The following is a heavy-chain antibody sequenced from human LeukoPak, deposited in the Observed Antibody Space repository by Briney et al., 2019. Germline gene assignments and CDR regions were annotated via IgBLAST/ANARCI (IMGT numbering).Heavy chain of an antibody. CDR3: AKGGFSSTSANFDY. CDR1: GFTFSSYA. Sequence: PGGSLRLSCAASGFTFSSYAMSWVRQAPGKGLEWVSAISGSGGSTYYADPVKGRFTISRDNSKNTLYLQMNSLRAEDTAVYYCAKGGFSSTSANFDYWGQGTLVTVSS. CDR2: ISGSGGST. V-gene: IGHV3-23*01. D-gene: IGHD2-2*01. J-gene: IGHJ4*02.